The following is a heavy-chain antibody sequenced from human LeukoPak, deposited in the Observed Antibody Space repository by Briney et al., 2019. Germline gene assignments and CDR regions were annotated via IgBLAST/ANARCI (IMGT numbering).Heavy chain of an antibody. CDR2: IYHSGRT. D-gene: IGHD6-19*01. CDR1: GYSISSGYY. Sequence: SETLSLTCTVSGYSISSGYYWGWIRQPPGKGLEWIGSIYHSGRTFYNPSLKSRVTISVDTSKNQFSLKLTSVTAADTAVYYCARRHIAVAGPLDSWGQGTLVTVSS. J-gene: IGHJ4*02. V-gene: IGHV4-38-2*02. CDR3: ARRHIAVAGPLDS.